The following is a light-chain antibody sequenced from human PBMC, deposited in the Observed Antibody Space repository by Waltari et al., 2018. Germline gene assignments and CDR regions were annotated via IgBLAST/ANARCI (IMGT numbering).Light chain of an antibody. CDR2: DAS. CDR3: QQHGSLPQT. CDR1: QSITNHF. Sequence: DSVLTQSPGTLSLSPGEGSNLSCRASQSITNHFLAWYQPRPGQAPRLLVYDASSRATGIPDRFSGSGSGTDFTLTISRLEPEDFALYFCQQHGSLPQTFGQGTKVEIK. J-gene: IGKJ1*01. V-gene: IGKV3-20*01.